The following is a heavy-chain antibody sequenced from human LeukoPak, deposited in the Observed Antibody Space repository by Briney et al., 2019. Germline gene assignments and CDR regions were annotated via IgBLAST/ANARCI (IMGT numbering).Heavy chain of an antibody. D-gene: IGHD3-10*01. V-gene: IGHV4-59*01. CDR3: ARERRLVRGVILGFDY. J-gene: IGHJ4*02. CDR1: GGSISSYY. CDR2: IYYSGST. Sequence: SETLSLTCTVSGGSISSYYWSWIRQPPGKGLEWIGYIYYSGSTNYNPSLKSRVTISVDTSQNQFSLKLSSVTAADTAVYYCARERRLVRGVILGFDYWGQGTLVTVSS.